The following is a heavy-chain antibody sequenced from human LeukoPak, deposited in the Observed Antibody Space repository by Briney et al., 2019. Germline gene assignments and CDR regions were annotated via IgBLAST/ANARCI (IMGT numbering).Heavy chain of an antibody. V-gene: IGHV1-69*04. Sequence: GASVKVSCKASGGTFSSYAISWVRQAPGQGLEWMGRIIPILGIANYAQKFQGRVTITADKSTSTAYMELSSLRSEGTAVYYCARRPGGNSGFDYWGQGTLVTVSS. CDR3: ARRPGGNSGFDY. D-gene: IGHD4-23*01. J-gene: IGHJ4*02. CDR1: GGTFSSYA. CDR2: IIPILGIA.